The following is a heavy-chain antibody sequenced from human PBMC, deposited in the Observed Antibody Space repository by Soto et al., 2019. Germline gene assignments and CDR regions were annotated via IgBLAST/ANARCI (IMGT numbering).Heavy chain of an antibody. CDR2: ISSSSSYI. V-gene: IGHV3-21*01. Sequence: EVQLVESGGGLVKPGGSLRLSCAASGFTFSSYSMNWVRQAPGKGLEWVSSISSSSSYIYYADSVKGRFTISRDNAKNSLYLQMNSLRAEDTAVYYCARAGGDYGDYYYYMDVWGKGTTVTVSS. D-gene: IGHD4-17*01. CDR1: GFTFSSYS. CDR3: ARAGGDYGDYYYYMDV. J-gene: IGHJ6*03.